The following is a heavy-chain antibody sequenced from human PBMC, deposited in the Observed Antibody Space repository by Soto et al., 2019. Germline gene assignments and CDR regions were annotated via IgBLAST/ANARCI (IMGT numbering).Heavy chain of an antibody. D-gene: IGHD6-13*01. Sequence: QLHLQESGPGLVKPSETLSLTCTVSGVSISSSSYCWGWVRQPPGKGLEWIGSICHTGNTYSSPSLKSRVTISVDSSKSQISLKVNSVTAADPAVYYCTREWQQLGTPFDYWGQGTLVTVSS. CDR3: TREWQQLGTPFDY. V-gene: IGHV4-39*02. J-gene: IGHJ4*02. CDR1: GVSISSSSYC. CDR2: ICHTGNT.